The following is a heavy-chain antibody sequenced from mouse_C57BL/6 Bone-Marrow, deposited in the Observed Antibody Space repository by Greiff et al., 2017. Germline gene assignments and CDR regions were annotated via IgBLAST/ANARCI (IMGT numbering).Heavy chain of an antibody. CDR2: IDPENGDT. Sequence: VQLQQSGAELVRPGASVKLSCTASGFNIKDDYMHWVKQRPEQGLEWIGWIDPENGDTEYASKFQGKATITADTSSNTAYLQLSSLTSEDTAVYYCTIYYYGSNAGFAYWGQGTLVTVSA. CDR1: GFNIKDDY. D-gene: IGHD1-1*01. J-gene: IGHJ3*01. CDR3: TIYYYGSNAGFAY. V-gene: IGHV14-4*01.